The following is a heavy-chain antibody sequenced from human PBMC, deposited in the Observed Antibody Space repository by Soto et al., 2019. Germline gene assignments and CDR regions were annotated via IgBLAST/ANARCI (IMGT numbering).Heavy chain of an antibody. CDR1: GGTFSSYA. CDR2: IIPIFGTA. Sequence: QVQLVQSGAEVKKPGSSVKVSCKASGGTFSSYALSWVRQAPGQGLERMGGIIPIFGTANYAQKFQGRLTITADESTSTAYMELSSLRSEDTAVYYCARDRGTLTGDLMGFYYWGQGSLVTVSA. J-gene: IGHJ4*02. V-gene: IGHV1-69*12. D-gene: IGHD7-27*01. CDR3: ARDRGTLTGDLMGFYY.